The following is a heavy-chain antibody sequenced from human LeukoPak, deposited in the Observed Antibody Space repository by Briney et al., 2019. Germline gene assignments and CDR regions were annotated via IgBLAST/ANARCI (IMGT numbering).Heavy chain of an antibody. J-gene: IGHJ4*02. CDR2: IRYDGSNK. CDR3: AKDRGTTTVNPYYFDY. Sequence: GGSLRLSCAASGFTFSSNGMHWVRQAPGKGLEWVAFIRYDGSNKYYADSVKGRFTISRDNSKNTLYLQMNSLRGEDTAVYYCAKDRGTTTVNPYYFDYWGQGTLVTVSS. CDR1: GFTFSSNG. V-gene: IGHV3-30*02. D-gene: IGHD4-11*01.